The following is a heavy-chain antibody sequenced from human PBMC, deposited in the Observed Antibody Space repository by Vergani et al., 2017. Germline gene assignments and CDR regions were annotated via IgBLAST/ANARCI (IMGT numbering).Heavy chain of an antibody. D-gene: IGHD1-26*01. V-gene: IGHV4-38-2*02. CDR3: AVIVGXTLLRGTSFHYYYYYMDV. J-gene: IGHJ6*03. CDR1: GYSISSGYY. Sequence: QVQLQESGPGLVKPSETLSLTCTVSGYSISSGYYWGWIRQPPGKGLEWIGSIYHSGSTYYNPSLKSRVTISVDTSKNQFSLKLSSVTAADTAVYYCAVIVGXTLLRGTSFHYYYYYMDVWGKGTTVTVSS. CDR2: IYHSGST.